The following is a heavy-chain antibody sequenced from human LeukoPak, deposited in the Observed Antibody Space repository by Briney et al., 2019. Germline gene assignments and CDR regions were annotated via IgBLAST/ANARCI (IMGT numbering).Heavy chain of an antibody. J-gene: IGHJ6*02. V-gene: IGHV3-30-3*01. D-gene: IGHD6-19*01. CDR3: ARAKYSSGWYVIYYYYGMDV. CDR2: ISDDGSNK. Sequence: GRSLRLSCAASGFTFSSYAMHWVRQAPGKGLEWVAVISDDGSNKYYVASVKGRFTISRDNSKNTLYLQMNSLRAEDTAVYYCARAKYSSGWYVIYYYYGMDVWGQGTTVTVSS. CDR1: GFTFSSYA.